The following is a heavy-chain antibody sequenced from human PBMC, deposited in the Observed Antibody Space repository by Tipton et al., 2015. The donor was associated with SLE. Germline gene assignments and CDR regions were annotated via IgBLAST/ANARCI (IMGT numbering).Heavy chain of an antibody. D-gene: IGHD3-22*01. Sequence: TLSLTCTVSGGSIRSGGYFWSWIRQHPGKGLEWIGDIQFSGSTYYNPSLKSRVSISVDTSKNEFSLKLSSVTAADTAVYYCARDYYDNIGVNAFDIWGQGTMVTVSS. CDR3: ARDYYDNIGVNAFDI. CDR1: GGSIRSGGYF. V-gene: IGHV4-31*03. CDR2: IQFSGST. J-gene: IGHJ3*02.